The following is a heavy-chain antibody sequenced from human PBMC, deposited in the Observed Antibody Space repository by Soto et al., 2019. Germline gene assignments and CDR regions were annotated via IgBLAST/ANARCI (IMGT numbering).Heavy chain of an antibody. D-gene: IGHD3-22*01. J-gene: IGHJ1*01. CDR2: ISSGGDT. CDR3: AKVYSSGYHAWDI. Sequence: GSLRLSCAPSGFTFTTYAMSWVRQAPGKGLEWVSSISSGGDTYYADSVKGRFTISRDSSKNTLYLQMNNLRAEDTATYYCAKVYSSGYHAWDIWGQGTQVTVSS. CDR1: GFTFTTYA. V-gene: IGHV3-23*01.